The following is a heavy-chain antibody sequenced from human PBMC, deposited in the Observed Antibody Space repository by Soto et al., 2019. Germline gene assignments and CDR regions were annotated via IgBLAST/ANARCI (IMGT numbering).Heavy chain of an antibody. CDR2: INSNSGAT. CDR3: AIIMTHSDSFDI. V-gene: IGHV1-2*04. D-gene: IGHD3-16*01. J-gene: IGHJ3*02. Sequence: ASVKVCCKASGYSLAGFYIHWMRQAPGQGLEWVGSINSNSGATTYAQKFQDSVAMTRDTSVSTAYMDLNRLTSDDTAIYYCAIIMTHSDSFDIWGQGTMVTVSS. CDR1: GYSLAGFY.